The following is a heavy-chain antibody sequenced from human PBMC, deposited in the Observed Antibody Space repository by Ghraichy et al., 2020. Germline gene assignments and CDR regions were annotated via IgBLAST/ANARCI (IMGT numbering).Heavy chain of an antibody. J-gene: IGHJ6*02. CDR2: IYYSGGA. Sequence: ESLNISCTVSGGSINNYYWSWIRQPPGKGLEWIGFIYYSGGANYNPSLKSRATISVDASMTQFSLRLSSVTAADTAVYYCARDRAVFGPGGMDVWGQGTTATGSS. V-gene: IGHV4-59*01. D-gene: IGHD3-3*01. CDR1: GGSINNYY. CDR3: ARDRAVFGPGGMDV.